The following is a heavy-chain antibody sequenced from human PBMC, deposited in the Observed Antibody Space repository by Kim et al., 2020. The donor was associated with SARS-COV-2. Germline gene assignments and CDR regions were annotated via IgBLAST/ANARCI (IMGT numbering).Heavy chain of an antibody. D-gene: IGHD4-17*01. V-gene: IGHV3-11*06. Sequence: ADSVKGRFTISRDNAKTSLYLQMNSLRAEDTAVYYCARELHDYGDYVLDYWGQGTLVTVSS. J-gene: IGHJ4*02. CDR3: ARELHDYGDYVLDY.